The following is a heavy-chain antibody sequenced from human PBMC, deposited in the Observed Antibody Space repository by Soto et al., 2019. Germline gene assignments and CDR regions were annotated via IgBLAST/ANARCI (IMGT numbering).Heavy chain of an antibody. J-gene: IGHJ3*02. CDR1: GYTFTSYG. CDR2: ISAYNGNT. V-gene: IGHV1-18*01. D-gene: IGHD2-15*01. CDR3: ARYCSGGSCFRGWPFDI. Sequence: QVQLVQSGAEVKKPGASVKVSCKASGYTFTSYGISWVRQAPGQGLEWMGWISAYNGNTNYAQKLQGRVTMTTDTSTGTAYMELRSLRSDDTAVYYCARYCSGGSCFRGWPFDIWGQGTMVTVSS.